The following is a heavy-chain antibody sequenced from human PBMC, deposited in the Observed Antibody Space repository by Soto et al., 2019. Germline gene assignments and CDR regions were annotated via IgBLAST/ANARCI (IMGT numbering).Heavy chain of an antibody. CDR2: ISSSSSTI. CDR3: ARLDTPPFDY. Sequence: EVQLVESGGGLVQPGGSLRLSCAASGFTFSSYSMNWVRQAPGKGLEWVSYISSSSSTIYDADSVKGRFTISRDNAKNSLYLQMNSLRAEDTAVYYCARLDTPPFDYWGQGTLVTVSS. J-gene: IGHJ4*02. CDR1: GFTFSSYS. D-gene: IGHD5-18*01. V-gene: IGHV3-48*01.